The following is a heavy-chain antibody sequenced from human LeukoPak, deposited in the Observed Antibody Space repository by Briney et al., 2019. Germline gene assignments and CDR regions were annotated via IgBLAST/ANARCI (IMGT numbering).Heavy chain of an antibody. CDR3: ARDLGDTYGSVGDFDY. CDR1: GYIFTDYY. D-gene: IGHD3-10*01. J-gene: IGHJ4*02. Sequence: ASVKVSCKASGYIFTDYYMHWVRQAPGQELGWMGRINPNSGGTNYAQNFQGRVTMTRDTSISTAYMELSSLRSDDTAVYYCARDLGDTYGSVGDFDYWGQGTLVTVSS. CDR2: INPNSGGT. V-gene: IGHV1/OR15-1*04.